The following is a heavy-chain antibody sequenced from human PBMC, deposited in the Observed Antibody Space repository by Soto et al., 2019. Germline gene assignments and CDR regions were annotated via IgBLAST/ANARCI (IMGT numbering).Heavy chain of an antibody. CDR3: GRTVGYYYGMDV. V-gene: IGHV1-3*01. CDR1: GYTFTSYG. J-gene: IGHJ6*02. D-gene: IGHD4-17*01. Sequence: ASVKVSCKASGYTFTSYGISWVRQAPGQRLEWMGWINAGNGNTKYSQKFQGRVTITRDTPASTAYMELSSLRSEDTVVYYCGRTVGYYYGMDVWAQGTTVTVSS. CDR2: INAGNGNT.